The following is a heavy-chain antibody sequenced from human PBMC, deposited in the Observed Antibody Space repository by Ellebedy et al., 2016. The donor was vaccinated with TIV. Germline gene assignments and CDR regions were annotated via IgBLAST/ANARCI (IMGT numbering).Heavy chain of an antibody. CDR1: GYTFTSYG. CDR2: ISAYNGNT. Sequence: AASVKVSCKASGYTFTSYGISWVRQAPGQGLEWMGWISAYNGNTNYAQKLQGRVTMTTDTSTSTAYMELRSLRSEDTAVYYCARGRLVVAANLNWFDPWGQGTLVTVSS. V-gene: IGHV1-18*01. CDR3: ARGRLVVAANLNWFDP. J-gene: IGHJ5*02. D-gene: IGHD2-15*01.